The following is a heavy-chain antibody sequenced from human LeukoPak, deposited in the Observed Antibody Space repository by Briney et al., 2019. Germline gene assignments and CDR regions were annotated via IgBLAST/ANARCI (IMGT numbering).Heavy chain of an antibody. Sequence: ASVKVSCKVSGYTLTELSMHWVRQAPGKGLEWMGGFDPEDGETIYAQKFQGRVTMTEDTSTDTAYMELSSLRAEDTAVFYCAKSGGGTTKNKYYFDYWGQGTLVTVSS. J-gene: IGHJ4*02. D-gene: IGHD3-10*01. V-gene: IGHV1-24*01. CDR3: AKSGGGTTKNKYYFDY. CDR1: GYTLTELS. CDR2: FDPEDGET.